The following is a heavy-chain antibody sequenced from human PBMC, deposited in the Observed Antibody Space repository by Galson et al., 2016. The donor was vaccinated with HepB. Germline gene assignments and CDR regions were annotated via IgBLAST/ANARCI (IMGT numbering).Heavy chain of an antibody. CDR2: IFHIGST. J-gene: IGHJ1*01. CDR3: ARFGGDWGF. Sequence: ETLSLTYTVSGGPINSNRYYWGWIRQPPGKGLEWIGSIFHIGSTFYNASLKSRATISVDTSKSQFSLKLRSLTPTDTAVYYCARFGGDWGFWGQGSLVIVSS. D-gene: IGHD2-21*02. V-gene: IGHV4-39*01. CDR1: GGPINSNRYY.